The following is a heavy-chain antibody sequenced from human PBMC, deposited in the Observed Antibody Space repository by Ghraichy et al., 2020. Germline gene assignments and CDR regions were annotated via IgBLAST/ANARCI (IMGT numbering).Heavy chain of an antibody. CDR3: ARHHHGSGSFDH. D-gene: IGHD2-15*01. CDR2: ISGSGINT. Sequence: GGSLRLSCAASGFTFSDYAMTWVRQTPGRGLEWVAAISGSGINTYYRDSVRGRFTISGDNSRNTVYLQMSSVGAEDTAIYYCARHHHGSGSFDHWGRGTQVTVSS. J-gene: IGHJ5*02. CDR1: GFTFSDYA. V-gene: IGHV3-23*01.